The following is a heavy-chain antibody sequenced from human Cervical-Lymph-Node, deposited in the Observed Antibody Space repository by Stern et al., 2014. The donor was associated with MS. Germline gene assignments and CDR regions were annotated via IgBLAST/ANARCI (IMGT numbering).Heavy chain of an antibody. J-gene: IGHJ4*02. D-gene: IGHD1/OR15-1a*01. CDR1: GYSFTSYY. V-gene: IGHV1-46*01. Sequence: QVQLVESGAEVKKPGASVKVSCKASGYSFTSYYMHWVRQAPGQGLEWMGTINPSGGSTNYAQKFQGRVTMTRDTSTSTVYMELSSLRSEDTAVYYCGRNTPPYYWGQGTLVTVSS. CDR3: GRNTPPYY. CDR2: INPSGGST.